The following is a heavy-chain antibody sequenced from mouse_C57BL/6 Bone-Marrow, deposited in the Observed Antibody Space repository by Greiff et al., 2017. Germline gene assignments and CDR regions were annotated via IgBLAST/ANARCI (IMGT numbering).Heavy chain of an antibody. V-gene: IGHV1-72*01. CDR2: IDPNSGGT. Sequence: VQLQQPGAELVKPGASVKLSCKASGYTFTSYWLHWVKQRPGRGLEWIGSIDPNSGGTKYNEKFQSKATLTVDKPSSTAYMQLSSLTSEDSAVYYCATYYSNFYYYAMDDWGQGTSVTGSS. D-gene: IGHD2-5*01. J-gene: IGHJ4*01. CDR1: GYTFTSYW. CDR3: ATYYSNFYYYAMDD.